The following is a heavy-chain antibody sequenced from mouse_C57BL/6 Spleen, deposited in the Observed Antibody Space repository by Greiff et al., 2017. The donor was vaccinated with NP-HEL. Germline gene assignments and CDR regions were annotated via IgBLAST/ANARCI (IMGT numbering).Heavy chain of an antibody. CDR3: ARNPIPLGGFAY. CDR1: GYAFTNYL. V-gene: IGHV1-54*01. Sequence: VQLQQSGAELVRPGTSVKVSCKASGYAFTNYLIEWVKQRPGQGLEWIGVINPGSGGTNYNEKFKGKATLTADKSSSTAYMQLSSLTSEDSAVYFCARNPIPLGGFAYWGQGTLVTVSA. J-gene: IGHJ3*01. CDR2: INPGSGGT.